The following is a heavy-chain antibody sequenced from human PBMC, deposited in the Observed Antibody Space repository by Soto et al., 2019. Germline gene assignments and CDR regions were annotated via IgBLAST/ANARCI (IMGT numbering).Heavy chain of an antibody. V-gene: IGHV4-34*01. J-gene: IGHJ4*02. CDR3: ASGYLFLGFDS. CDR2: LNHGVSP. CDR1: GGSLTGYY. D-gene: IGHD3-10*01. Sequence: QVQLQQWGAGLLKPSEPLSLTCAVSGGSLTGYYWCWIRQPPGKGLEWFGQLNHGVSPNYKPSLRSRVTTSLDTSKIQFSLRLTSVTAADTAVYYCASGYLFLGFDSWGQGSLVTVSS.